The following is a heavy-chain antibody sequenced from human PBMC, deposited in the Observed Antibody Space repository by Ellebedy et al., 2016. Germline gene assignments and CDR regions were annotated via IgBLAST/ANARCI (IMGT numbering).Heavy chain of an antibody. CDR1: GFTFSSYA. J-gene: IGHJ6*02. Sequence: GGSLRLSCAASGFTFSSYAMSWVRQAPGKGLEWVSAISGSGGSTYYADSVKGRFTISRDNSKNTLYLQMNSLRTEDTAVYYCAKDLITMVRGVIGGMDVWGQGTTVTVSS. D-gene: IGHD3-10*01. CDR2: ISGSGGST. CDR3: AKDLITMVRGVIGGMDV. V-gene: IGHV3-23*01.